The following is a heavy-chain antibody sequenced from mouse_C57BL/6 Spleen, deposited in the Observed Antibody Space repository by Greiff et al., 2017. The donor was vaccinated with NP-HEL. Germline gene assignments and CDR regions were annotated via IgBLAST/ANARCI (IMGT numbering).Heavy chain of an antibody. J-gene: IGHJ4*01. CDR3: TRGMDGYYAYYYAMDD. CDR1: GYTFTSYW. CDR2: IYPGTSDT. Sequence: VQLQQSGTVLARPGASVKMSCKTSGYTFTSYWMHWVQQRPGQGLEWIGAIYPGTSDTSYNQKFKGKAKLTAVTSASTAYMELSSLTNEDSAVYYCTRGMDGYYAYYYAMDDWGQGTSVTVSS. V-gene: IGHV1-5*01. D-gene: IGHD2-3*01.